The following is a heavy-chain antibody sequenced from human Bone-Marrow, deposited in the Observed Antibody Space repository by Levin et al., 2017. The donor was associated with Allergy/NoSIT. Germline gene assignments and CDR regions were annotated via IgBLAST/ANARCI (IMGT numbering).Heavy chain of an antibody. D-gene: IGHD6-13*01. Sequence: SETLSLTCTVSGGSISSYYRSWIRQPPGKGLEWIGYIYYSGSTNYNPSLKSRVTISVDTSKNQFSLKLSSVTAADTAVYYCARGGAAAGTKVGRWFDPWGQGTLVTVSS. V-gene: IGHV4-59*01. CDR3: ARGGAAAGTKVGRWFDP. J-gene: IGHJ5*02. CDR2: IYYSGST. CDR1: GGSISSYY.